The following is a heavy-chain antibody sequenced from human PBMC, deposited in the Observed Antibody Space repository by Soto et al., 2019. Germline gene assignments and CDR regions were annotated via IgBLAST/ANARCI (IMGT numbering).Heavy chain of an antibody. CDR3: ARVMITFGGVIAVNWFDP. CDR1: GYTFTSYD. CDR2: MNPNSGNT. V-gene: IGHV1-8*01. D-gene: IGHD3-16*02. J-gene: IGHJ5*02. Sequence: VASVKVSCKASGYTFTSYDINWVRQATGQGLEWMGWMNPNSGNTGYAQKFQGRVTMTRNTSISTAYMELSSLRSEDTAVYYCARVMITFGGVIAVNWFDPWGQETWSPSPQ.